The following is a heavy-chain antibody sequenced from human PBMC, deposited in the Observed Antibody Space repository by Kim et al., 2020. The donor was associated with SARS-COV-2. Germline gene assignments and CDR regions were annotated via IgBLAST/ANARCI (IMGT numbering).Heavy chain of an antibody. CDR3: ARDRGYYGSGSYYKDYYYGMDV. J-gene: IGHJ6*02. CDR1: GGSISSYY. V-gene: IGHV4-59*13. D-gene: IGHD3-10*01. Sequence: SETLSLTCTVSGGSISSYYWSWIRQPPGKGLEWIGYIYYSGSTNYNPSLKSRVTISVDTSKNQFSLKLSSVTAADTAVYYCARDRGYYGSGSYYKDYYYGMDVWGQGTTVTVSS. CDR2: IYYSGST.